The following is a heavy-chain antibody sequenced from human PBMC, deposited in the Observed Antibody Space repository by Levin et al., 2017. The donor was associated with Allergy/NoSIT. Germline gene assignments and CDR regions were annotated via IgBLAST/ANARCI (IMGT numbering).Heavy chain of an antibody. V-gene: IGHV4-59*01. CDR3: ARWGYDFWSGYPSGGMDV. CDR1: GGSISSYY. D-gene: IGHD3-3*01. Sequence: SETLSLTCTVSGGSISSYYWSWIRQPPGKGLEWIGYIYYSGSTNYNPSLKSRVTISVDTSKNQFSLKLSSVTAADTAVYYCARWGYDFWSGYPSGGMDVWGQGTTVTVSS. CDR2: IYYSGST. J-gene: IGHJ6*02.